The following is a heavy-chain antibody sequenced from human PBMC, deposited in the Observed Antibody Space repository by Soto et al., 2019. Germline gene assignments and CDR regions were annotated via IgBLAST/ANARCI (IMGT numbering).Heavy chain of an antibody. CDR2: ISGSGGST. Sequence: PGGSLRLSCAASGFTFSSYAMSWVRQAPGKGLEWVSAISGSGGSTYYADSVKGRFTISRDNSKNTLYLQMNSLRAEDTAVYYCAKDQAGRVMWGMDVWGQGTTVTVSS. CDR1: GFTFSSYA. CDR3: AKDQAGRVMWGMDV. D-gene: IGHD3-16*01. V-gene: IGHV3-23*01. J-gene: IGHJ6*02.